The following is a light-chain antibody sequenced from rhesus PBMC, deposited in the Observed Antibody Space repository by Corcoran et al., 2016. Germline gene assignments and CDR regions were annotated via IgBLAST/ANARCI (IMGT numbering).Light chain of an antibody. Sequence: DIQMTQSPSSLSASVGDTVTITCRASQSISSWLDWYQKKPGKAPKLLIYKASRLQSGVPSRFSGSGSGTYFTLTISSLQPEDFATYYCLQYSSSPLTFGGGTKVEIK. CDR1: QSISSW. V-gene: IGKV1-22*01. CDR3: LQYSSSPLT. J-gene: IGKJ4*01. CDR2: KAS.